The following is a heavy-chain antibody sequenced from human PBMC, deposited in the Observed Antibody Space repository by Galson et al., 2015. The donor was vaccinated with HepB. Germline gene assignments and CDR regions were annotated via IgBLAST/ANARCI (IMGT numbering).Heavy chain of an antibody. CDR3: ARDSWYSSSSWRYFGL. D-gene: IGHD6-6*01. CDR2: ITNSASPI. CDR1: GFTFSDYY. Sequence: SLRLSCAASGFTFSDYYMGWIRQAPGKGLEWVSYITNSASPIYYADSVKGRFTISGDNARDSLYLQMNSLRAEDTAVYYCARDSWYSSSSWRYFGLWGRGTLVTVSS. V-gene: IGHV3-11*01. J-gene: IGHJ2*01.